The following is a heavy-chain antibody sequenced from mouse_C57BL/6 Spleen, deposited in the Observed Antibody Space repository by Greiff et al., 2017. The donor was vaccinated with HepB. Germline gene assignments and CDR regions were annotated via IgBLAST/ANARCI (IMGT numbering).Heavy chain of an antibody. CDR2: ISYDGSN. Sequence: EVKLQESGPGLVKPSQSLSLTCSVTGYSITSGYYWNWIRQFPGNKLEWMGYISYDGSNNYNPSLKNRISITRDTSKNQFFLKLNSVTTEDTATYYCARGGLMDYWGQGTSVTVSS. CDR3: ARGGLMDY. D-gene: IGHD2-13*01. J-gene: IGHJ4*01. V-gene: IGHV3-6*01. CDR1: GYSITSGYY.